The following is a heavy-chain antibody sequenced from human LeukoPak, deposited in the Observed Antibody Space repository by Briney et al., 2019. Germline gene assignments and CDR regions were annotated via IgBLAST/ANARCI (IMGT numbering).Heavy chain of an antibody. D-gene: IGHD3-9*01. CDR1: GGSISSGGYY. CDR3: ARDTPYYDILTGPFDI. Sequence: SETLSLTCTVSGGSISSGGYYWSWIRQHPGKGLEWIGYIYYSGSTYYNPSLKSRVTISVDTSKNQFSLKLSSVTAADTAVYYCARDTPYYDILTGPFDIWGQGIMVTVSS. CDR2: IYYSGST. V-gene: IGHV4-31*03. J-gene: IGHJ3*02.